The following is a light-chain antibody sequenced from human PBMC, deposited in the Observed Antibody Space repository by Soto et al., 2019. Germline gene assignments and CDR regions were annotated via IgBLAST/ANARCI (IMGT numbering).Light chain of an antibody. CDR1: QSVSSSY. V-gene: IGKV3-20*01. Sequence: EIVLTQSPGTLSLSPGERATLSCRASQSVSSSYLAWYQQKPGQAPRLLIYCASSRATGIPDRFSGSGSGTDFSLTISRLEPEDFAVYYCHQYDSSTLTFGGGTKVEIK. J-gene: IGKJ4*01. CDR3: HQYDSSTLT. CDR2: CAS.